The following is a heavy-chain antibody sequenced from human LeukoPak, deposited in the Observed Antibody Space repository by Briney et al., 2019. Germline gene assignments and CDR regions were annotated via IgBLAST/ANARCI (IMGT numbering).Heavy chain of an antibody. J-gene: IGHJ4*02. D-gene: IGHD3-22*01. CDR3: ARGGPYYYDSSGYY. V-gene: IGHV4-59*01. CDR1: GGSISSYY. CDR2: IYYSGST. Sequence: SETLSLTCTVSGGSISSYYWSWIRQPPGKGLEWIGYIYYSGSTNYNPSLKSRVTISLGTSQNQFSLKLSSVTAADTAVYYCARGGPYYYDSSGYYWGQGTLVTVSS.